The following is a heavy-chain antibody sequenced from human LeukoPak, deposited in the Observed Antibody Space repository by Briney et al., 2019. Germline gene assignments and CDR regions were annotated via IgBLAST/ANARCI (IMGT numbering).Heavy chain of an antibody. CDR2: ISDTSATI. CDR1: GFTFTSYS. CDR3: ARDTRWELEDF. J-gene: IGHJ4*02. D-gene: IGHD1-26*01. Sequence: SGGSLRLSCGASGFTFTSYSMNWVRQAPGKGLEWVSYISDTSATIYYADSVKGRFTISRDNARNSLYLQMSSLRVEDTAVYYCARDTRWELEDFWGQGTLVTVSS. V-gene: IGHV3-48*01.